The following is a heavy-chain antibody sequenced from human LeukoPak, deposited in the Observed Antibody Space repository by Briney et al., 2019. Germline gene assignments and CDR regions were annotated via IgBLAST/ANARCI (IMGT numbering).Heavy chain of an antibody. D-gene: IGHD4-17*01. Sequence: PSETLSLTCTVSGGSISSSSYYWGWIRQPPGKGLEWIGSIYYSGCTYYNPSLKSRVTISVDTSKNQFSLKLSSVTAADTAVYYCARQPGYGDYVRYFQHWGQGTLVTVSS. J-gene: IGHJ1*01. CDR1: GGSISSSSYY. CDR3: ARQPGYGDYVRYFQH. V-gene: IGHV4-39*01. CDR2: IYYSGCT.